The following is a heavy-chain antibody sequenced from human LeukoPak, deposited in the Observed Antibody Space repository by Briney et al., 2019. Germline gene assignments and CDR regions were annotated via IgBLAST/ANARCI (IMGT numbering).Heavy chain of an antibody. V-gene: IGHV3-48*04. CDR3: ARGGVY. Sequence: TGGSLRLSCAASGFTFSSYSMNWVRQAPGKGLEWVSYISGNGSTVLYGDSVKGRFTISRDNAKNSLYLQMNSLRAEDTAVYYCARGGVYWGQGTLVTVSS. J-gene: IGHJ4*02. CDR1: GFTFSSYS. D-gene: IGHD3-10*01. CDR2: ISGNGSTV.